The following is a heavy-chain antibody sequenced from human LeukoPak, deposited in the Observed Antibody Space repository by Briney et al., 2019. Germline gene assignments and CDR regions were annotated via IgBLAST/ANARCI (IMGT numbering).Heavy chain of an antibody. CDR3: AIGALYGGYYFDY. D-gene: IGHD3-10*01. V-gene: IGHV1-2*02. J-gene: IGHJ4*02. CDR1: GYTFTGYY. CDR2: INPNSGGT. Sequence: GASVKVSCKASGYTFTGYYMHWVRQAPGQGLEWMGWINPNSGGTNYAQKFQGRVTMTRDMSISTAYMELSRLRSDDTAVYYCAIGALYGGYYFDYWGQGTLVTVSS.